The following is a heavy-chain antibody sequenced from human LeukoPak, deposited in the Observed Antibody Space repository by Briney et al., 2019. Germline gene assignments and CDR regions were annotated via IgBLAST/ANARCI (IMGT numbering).Heavy chain of an antibody. V-gene: IGHV3-74*01. CDR1: GFTFSSYA. CDR3: VRIATVTTPDY. D-gene: IGHD4-17*01. CDR2: INPDGSTT. Sequence: GGSLRLSCTASGFTFSSYAMHWVRQPLGKGLVWVSRINPDGSTTNYADSVKGRFTISRENAKNTLYLQMNSLTVEDTAVYYCVRIATVTTPDYWGQGTLVTVSS. J-gene: IGHJ4*02.